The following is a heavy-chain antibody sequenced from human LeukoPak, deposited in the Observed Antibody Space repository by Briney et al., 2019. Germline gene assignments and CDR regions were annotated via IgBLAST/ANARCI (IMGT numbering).Heavy chain of an antibody. V-gene: IGHV1-69*13. D-gene: IGHD5/OR15-5a*01. CDR2: IIPIFGTA. Sequence: ASVKVSCKASGYTFTSYGISWVRQAPGQGLEWMGGIIPIFGTANYAQKFQGRVTITADESTSTAYMELSSLRSEDTAVYYCARDLGVYGVLYYWGQGTLVAVSS. CDR1: GYTFTSYG. CDR3: ARDLGVYGVLYY. J-gene: IGHJ4*02.